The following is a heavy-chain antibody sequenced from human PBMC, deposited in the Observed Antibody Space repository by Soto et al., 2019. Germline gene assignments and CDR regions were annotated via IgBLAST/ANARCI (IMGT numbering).Heavy chain of an antibody. CDR3: AKGTQEYDILTGVIFDF. D-gene: IGHD3-9*01. Sequence: PGGSLRLSCAASGFTFSSYEMNWVREAPVNGLEWVSYISGSGGSTYYADSVKGRFTISRDNSKNTLYLQMNSLRAEDTAVYYCAKGTQEYDILTGVIFDFWGQGTLVTVSS. CDR2: ISGSGGST. J-gene: IGHJ4*02. CDR1: GFTFSSYE. V-gene: IGHV3-23*01.